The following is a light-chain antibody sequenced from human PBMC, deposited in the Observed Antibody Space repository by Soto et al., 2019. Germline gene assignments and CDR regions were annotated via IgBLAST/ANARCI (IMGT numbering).Light chain of an antibody. CDR1: QDIGSA. V-gene: IGKV1-13*02. CDR3: HQFNGFPLT. J-gene: IGKJ4*01. CDR2: DAS. Sequence: IQLTQSPYSLSASVGDRVTITCRAGQDIGSALAWYQQRPGKAPKLLLYDASSLEAGVPSRFSGSGSGTDFTLTITSLRPEDFANYCCHQFNGFPLTFGGGTKVQIK.